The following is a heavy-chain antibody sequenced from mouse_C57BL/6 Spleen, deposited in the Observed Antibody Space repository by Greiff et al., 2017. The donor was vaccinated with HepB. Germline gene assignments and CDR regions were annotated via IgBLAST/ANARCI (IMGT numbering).Heavy chain of an antibody. CDR1: GFTFTDYY. CDR2: IRNKANGYTT. Sequence: EVKLVESGGGLVQPGGSLSLSCAASGFTFTDYYMSWVRQPPGKALEWLGFIRNKANGYTTEYSASVKGRFTISRDNSQSILYLQMNALRAEDSATYYCARFPNWDRNYFDYWGQGTTLTVSS. D-gene: IGHD4-1*02. V-gene: IGHV7-3*01. CDR3: ARFPNWDRNYFDY. J-gene: IGHJ2*01.